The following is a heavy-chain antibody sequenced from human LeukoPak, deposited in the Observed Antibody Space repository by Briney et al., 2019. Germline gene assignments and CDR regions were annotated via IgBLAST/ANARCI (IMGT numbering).Heavy chain of an antibody. Sequence: SSETLSLTCSVSGGSISPYYWSWIRQPAGKGLEWIGRIYTSGSTNYNPSLKSRVTISVDTSKNQFSLKLSSVTAADTAVYYCASLSNSGSYSVRALDYWGQGTLVTVSS. CDR2: IYTSGST. CDR3: ASLSNSGSYSVRALDY. V-gene: IGHV4-4*07. J-gene: IGHJ4*02. D-gene: IGHD1-26*01. CDR1: GGSISPYY.